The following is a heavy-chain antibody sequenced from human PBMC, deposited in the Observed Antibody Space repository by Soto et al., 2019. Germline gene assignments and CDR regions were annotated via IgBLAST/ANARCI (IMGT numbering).Heavy chain of an antibody. D-gene: IGHD3-22*01. Sequence: PGGSLRLSCAGSGFTFSSYSMNWVRQAPGKGLEWVSSISSSSSYIYYADSVKGRFTISRDNAKNSLYLQMNSLRAEDTAVYYCTTDLETYDIIRFDYWGQGTLVTVSS. CDR3: TTDLETYDIIRFDY. CDR2: ISSSSSYI. CDR1: GFTFSSYS. V-gene: IGHV3-21*03. J-gene: IGHJ4*02.